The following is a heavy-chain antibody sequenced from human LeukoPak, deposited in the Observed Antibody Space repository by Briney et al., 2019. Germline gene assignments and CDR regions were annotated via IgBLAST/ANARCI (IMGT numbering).Heavy chain of an antibody. CDR3: PRHGGGLLPQHSSSWYFLDY. Sequence: SETLSLTCTVSGGSISSYYWSWIRQPPGKGLECIRYIYYSGSTNDNPSLKSRVTISVDTSKNQFSLNLSSVTAADTAVYYCPRHGGGLLPQHSSSWYFLDYWGQGTLVTVSS. J-gene: IGHJ4*02. V-gene: IGHV4-59*08. CDR1: GGSISSYY. CDR2: IYYSGST. D-gene: IGHD6-13*01.